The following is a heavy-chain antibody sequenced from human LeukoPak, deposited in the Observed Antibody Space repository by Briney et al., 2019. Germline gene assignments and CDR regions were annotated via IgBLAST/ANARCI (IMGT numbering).Heavy chain of an antibody. CDR1: GFTFSVAA. Sequence: NPGGSLTLSCAASGFTFSVAAMTWVRQAPGKGLELIWCIYYSGSTNYNPSLKSRVTISVDTSKSQFSLRLRSVTAADTAVYYCARSLWRRSTWYPFDYWGQGTLVTVSS. D-gene: IGHD6-13*01. J-gene: IGHJ4*02. CDR3: ARSLWRRSTWYPFDY. V-gene: IGHV4-59*07. CDR2: IYYSGST.